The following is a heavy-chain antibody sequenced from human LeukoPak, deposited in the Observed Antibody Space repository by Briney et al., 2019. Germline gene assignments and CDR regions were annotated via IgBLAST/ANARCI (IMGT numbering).Heavy chain of an antibody. Sequence: GASVKVSCKASGGTFSSYAISWVRQAPGQGLEWMGGIIPIFGTANYAQKFQGRVTITTDESTSTAYMELSSLRSEDTAVYYCASPSGSYQYYFDYWGQGTLVTVSS. CDR3: ASPSGSYQYYFDY. V-gene: IGHV1-69*05. J-gene: IGHJ4*02. CDR1: GGTFSSYA. D-gene: IGHD1-26*01. CDR2: IIPIFGTA.